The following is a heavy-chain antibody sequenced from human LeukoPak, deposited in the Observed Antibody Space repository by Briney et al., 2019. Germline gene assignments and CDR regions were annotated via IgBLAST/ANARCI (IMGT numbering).Heavy chain of an antibody. Sequence: ETLSLTCAVYGGSFSGYYWSWIRQSPGKGLEWIGEINHSGSTNYNPSLKSRVTISLDTSKNQFSLKLSSVTAADTAVYYCARDLRYRGGFDYWGQGTLVTVSS. D-gene: IGHD3-10*01. J-gene: IGHJ4*02. V-gene: IGHV4-34*01. CDR1: GGSFSGYY. CDR3: ARDLRYRGGFDY. CDR2: INHSGST.